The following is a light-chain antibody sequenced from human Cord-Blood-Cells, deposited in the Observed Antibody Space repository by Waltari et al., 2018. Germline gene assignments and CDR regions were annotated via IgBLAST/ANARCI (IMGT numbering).Light chain of an antibody. J-gene: IGLJ2*01. CDR3: SSYTSSSTLV. V-gene: IGLV2-14*01. CDR2: DVS. CDR1: SSDVGGYNY. Sequence: QSAPTQPASVSGSPGQSIPISCTGTSSDVGGYNYASWYQQPPGKAPKLMIYDVSNRPSGVSNRIAGSKSGNTASLTISGLQAEDEADYYCSSYTSSSTLVFGGVTKLTVL.